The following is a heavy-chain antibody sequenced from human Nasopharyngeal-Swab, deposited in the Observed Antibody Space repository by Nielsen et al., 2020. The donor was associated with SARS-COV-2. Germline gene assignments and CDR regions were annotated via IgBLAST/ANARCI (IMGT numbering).Heavy chain of an antibody. D-gene: IGHD1-26*01. J-gene: IGHJ4*02. V-gene: IGHV1-3*01. CDR2: INAGNGNT. Sequence: ASVKVSCKASGYTFTSYAMHWVRQAPGQRLEWMGWINAGNGNTKYSQKFQGRVTITRDTSASTAYMELSSLRSEDTAVYYCARGARPGGSFDYWGQGTLATVSS. CDR3: ARGARPGGSFDY. CDR1: GYTFTSYA.